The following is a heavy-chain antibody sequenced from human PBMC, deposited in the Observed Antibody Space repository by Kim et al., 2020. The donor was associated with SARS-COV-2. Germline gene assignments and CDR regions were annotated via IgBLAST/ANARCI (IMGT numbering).Heavy chain of an antibody. CDR1: GFTFSSYG. CDR2: ISYDGSNK. CDR3: ARGPYYDFWSGYYTGMDY. Sequence: GGSLRLSCAASGFTFSSYGMYWVRQAPGKGLEWVAVISYDGSNKYYADSVKGRFTISRDNSKNTLYLQMNSLRAEDTAVYYCARGPYYDFWSGYYTGMDYRGQGTLFTVSP. V-gene: IGHV3-30*03. D-gene: IGHD3-3*01. J-gene: IGHJ4*02.